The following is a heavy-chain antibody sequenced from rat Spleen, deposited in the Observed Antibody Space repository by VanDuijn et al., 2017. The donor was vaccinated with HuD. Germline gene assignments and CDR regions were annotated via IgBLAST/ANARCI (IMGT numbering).Heavy chain of an antibody. CDR2: ISYDGSGT. CDR1: GFSFSDYG. D-gene: IGHD1-3*01. Sequence: EVQLVESGGGLVQPGRSTKLSCAASGFSFSDYGMAWVLQAPTKGLEWVAFISYDGSGTYYRDSVKGRFTISRDNAKSTLYLQMDSLRSEDTATYYCARPSYGFPFAYWGQGTLVTVSS. J-gene: IGHJ3*01. CDR3: ARPSYGFPFAY. V-gene: IGHV5-7*01.